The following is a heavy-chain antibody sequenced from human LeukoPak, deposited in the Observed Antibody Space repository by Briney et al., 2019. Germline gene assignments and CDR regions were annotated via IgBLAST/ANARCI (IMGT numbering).Heavy chain of an antibody. CDR3: ARLSIPTSSYDSSGSYYYFDY. J-gene: IGHJ4*02. CDR1: GGSISSVSYY. V-gene: IGHV4-39*01. Sequence: KPSETLSLTCTVSGGSISSVSYYWGWIRQPPGKGLEWIGSINYSGNTYYTPSLKSRVTISVDTSKNQFSLKLSSVTAADTGIYYCARLSIPTSSYDSSGSYYYFDYWGQGTLVTVSS. CDR2: INYSGNT. D-gene: IGHD3-22*01.